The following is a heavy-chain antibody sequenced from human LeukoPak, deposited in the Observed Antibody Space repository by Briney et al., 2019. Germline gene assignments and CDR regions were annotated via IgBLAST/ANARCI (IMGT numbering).Heavy chain of an antibody. V-gene: IGHV3-53*05. CDR2: IYSGGST. Sequence: PGGSLRLSCAASGFTVSSNYMSWVRQAPGKGLEWVSIIYSGGSTFYADSVKGRFTISRDNAKNSLYLQMNSLRADDTAVYYCARGTGRFGELFRRGQPGPNWFDPWGQGTLVTVSS. CDR3: ARGTGRFGELFRRGQPGPNWFDP. J-gene: IGHJ5*02. D-gene: IGHD3-10*01. CDR1: GFTVSSNY.